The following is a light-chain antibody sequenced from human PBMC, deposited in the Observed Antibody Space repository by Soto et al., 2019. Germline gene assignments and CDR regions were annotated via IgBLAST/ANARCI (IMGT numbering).Light chain of an antibody. CDR1: QSVRGD. J-gene: IGKJ4*01. CDR2: GAT. CDR3: QQYKKWPLT. V-gene: IGKV3-15*01. Sequence: IVMTQSPVTLSVSPGQRATLSCRASQSVRGDFAWYQQKAGQPPKLLIYGATTRATGIPARFSGSGSGTEFTLTISSLQSEDFAVYYCQQYKKWPLTFGGGTTVEN.